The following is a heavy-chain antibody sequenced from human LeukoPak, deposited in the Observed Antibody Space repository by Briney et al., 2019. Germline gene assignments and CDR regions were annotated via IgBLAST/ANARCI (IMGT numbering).Heavy chain of an antibody. CDR1: GFTFSNYG. Sequence: PGRSLRLSCAASGFTFSNYGMHWVRQAPGRGREWVAVIWYDGSNKYYADSVKGRFTIYRDNSKNTLYLQMNSLRAEDTAVYYCAGNYGPYYFDYWGQGTLVTVSS. V-gene: IGHV3-33*01. D-gene: IGHD3-10*01. CDR2: IWYDGSNK. J-gene: IGHJ4*02. CDR3: AGNYGPYYFDY.